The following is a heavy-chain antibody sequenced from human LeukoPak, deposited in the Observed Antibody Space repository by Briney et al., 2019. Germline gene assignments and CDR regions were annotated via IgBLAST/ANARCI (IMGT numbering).Heavy chain of an antibody. CDR3: ARVSGSDLFFDY. CDR1: GGSFSSGDYN. D-gene: IGHD2-21*01. J-gene: IGHJ4*02. CDR2: IYYSGST. V-gene: IGHV4-30-4*01. Sequence: SETLSLTCTVSGGSFSSGDYNWSWIRQPPGKGLEWIGYIYYSGSTSYNPSLKSRLIISINTSKNQFSLRLSSVTAADTAVYYCARVSGSDLFFDYWGQGTLVTVSS.